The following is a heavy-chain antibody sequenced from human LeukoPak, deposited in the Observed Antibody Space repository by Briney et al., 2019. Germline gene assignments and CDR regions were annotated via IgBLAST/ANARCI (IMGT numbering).Heavy chain of an antibody. D-gene: IGHD3-10*01. Sequence: ASVNVSCKASGYTFTGYYMHGVRPAPGQGLEWMGWINPNSGGTNYAQKFQGRVTMTRDTSISTAYMELSRLRSDDTAVYYCARATYYYGSRSYGAPPVFDYWVQGTLVTVSS. CDR1: GYTFTGYY. V-gene: IGHV1-2*02. J-gene: IGHJ4*02. CDR2: INPNSGGT. CDR3: ARATYYYGSRSYGAPPVFDY.